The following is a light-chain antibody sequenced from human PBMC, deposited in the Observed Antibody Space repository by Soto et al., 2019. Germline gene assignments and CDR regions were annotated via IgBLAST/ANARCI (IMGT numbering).Light chain of an antibody. V-gene: IGLV1-47*02. Sequence: QSVLTQPPSASGTPGQRVTISCSGSSSNIGINYVYWYQQRPGTAPKLLIYTNDQRPSGVPDRFSGPKSGTSASRAISGLRSEDGGDYYRPVWVDSPGANVFGTGTRATVL. CDR1: SSNIGINY. CDR3: PVWVDSPGANV. J-gene: IGLJ1*01. CDR2: TND.